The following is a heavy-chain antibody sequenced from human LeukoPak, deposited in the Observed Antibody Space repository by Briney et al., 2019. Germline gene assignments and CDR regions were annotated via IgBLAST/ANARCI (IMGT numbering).Heavy chain of an antibody. CDR1: GYTFTSYG. CDR3: ARQRLQYALYDY. Sequence: GASVKVSCKASGYTFTSYGMSWVRQAPGQGREWMGGIIPILRITNYPQQCQGRVTITADKSTSTAYMELSSLRSEDTAVYYCARQRLQYALYDYWGQGTLVTVSS. V-gene: IGHV1-69*10. CDR2: IIPILRIT. D-gene: IGHD6-25*01. J-gene: IGHJ4*02.